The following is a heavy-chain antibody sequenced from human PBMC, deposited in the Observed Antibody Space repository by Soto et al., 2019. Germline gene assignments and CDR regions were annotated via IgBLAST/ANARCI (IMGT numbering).Heavy chain of an antibody. J-gene: IGHJ4*02. CDR2: IYSSGTT. V-gene: IGHV3-66*01. CDR1: GFTVSSTY. CDR3: GRNYYNDY. Sequence: PGGSLRLSCAASGFTVSSTYMTWVRQAPGKGLEWVSVIYSSGTTYYADSVKGRFTLSRDNSKKTLYLQMNSLRAEDTAVYYCGRNYYNDYWGQGTLVTVSS.